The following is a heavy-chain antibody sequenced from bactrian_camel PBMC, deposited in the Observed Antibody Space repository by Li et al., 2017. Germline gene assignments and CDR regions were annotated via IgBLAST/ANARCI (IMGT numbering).Heavy chain of an antibody. D-gene: IGHD2*01. Sequence: HVQLVESGGGLVQPGGSLRLSCAASLSSLNTHCMGWFRQAPGHERERVAILYTETGGTPSYADSAKGRFTISHDYAKNTVYLQMNNLKPEDTAMYYCAKPPDGGSKAGFGYWGQGTQVTVS. CDR2: LYTETGGTP. J-gene: IGHJ6*01. CDR3: AKPPDGGSKAGFGY. V-gene: IGHV3S54*01. CDR1: LSSLNTHC.